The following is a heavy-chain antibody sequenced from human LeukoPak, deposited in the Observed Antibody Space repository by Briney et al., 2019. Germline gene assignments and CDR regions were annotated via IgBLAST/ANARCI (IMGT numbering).Heavy chain of an antibody. CDR3: ARNYYGSGGTSLRMDV. CDR2: ISSSSSYI. Sequence: GGSLRLSCAASGFTFSSYSMNWVRQAPGKGLEWVSSISSSSSYIYYADSVKGRFTISRDNAKNSLYLQMNSLRAEDTAVYYCARNYYGSGGTSLRMDVWGQGTTVTVSS. D-gene: IGHD3-10*01. J-gene: IGHJ6*02. V-gene: IGHV3-21*01. CDR1: GFTFSSYS.